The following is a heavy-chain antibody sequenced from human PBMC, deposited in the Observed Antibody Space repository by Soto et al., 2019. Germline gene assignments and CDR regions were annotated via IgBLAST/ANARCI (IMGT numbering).Heavy chain of an antibody. CDR1: GGSISSGDYY. CDR3: ARTYNWNYGVDY. J-gene: IGHJ4*02. Sequence: SETLSLTCTVSGGSISSGDYYWSWIRQPPGKGLEWIGYIYYSGSTYYNPSLKSRVTISVDTSKNQFSLKLSSVTAADTAVYYCARTYNWNYGVDYWGQGTLVTVSS. CDR2: IYYSGST. D-gene: IGHD1-7*01. V-gene: IGHV4-30-4*01.